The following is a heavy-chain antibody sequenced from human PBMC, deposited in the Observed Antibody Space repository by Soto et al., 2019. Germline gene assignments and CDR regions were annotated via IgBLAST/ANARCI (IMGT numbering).Heavy chain of an antibody. CDR3: AGQSPATGTLSCFDS. J-gene: IGHJ4*02. CDR1: GASIIMSSYY. Sequence: ETLSLTCTVSGASIIMSSYYWGWIRQPPGKGLEWIGTLYYNGNTHYNPSLESRVTISVDASKKQFSLILSSVTAADTAVYYCAGQSPATGTLSCFDSWGQGTLVTVSS. D-gene: IGHD6-13*01. V-gene: IGHV4-39*01. CDR2: LYYNGNT.